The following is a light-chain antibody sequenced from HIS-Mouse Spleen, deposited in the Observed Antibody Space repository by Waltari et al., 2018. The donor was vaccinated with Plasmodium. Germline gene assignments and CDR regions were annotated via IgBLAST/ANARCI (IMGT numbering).Light chain of an antibody. CDR2: GAS. J-gene: IGKJ4*01. V-gene: IGKV3-15*01. CDR1: PRVCSN. Sequence: EIVMTQSPPTLSLTPGERATLSCRASPRVCSNLAWYHQKPGQVPRPIIYGASTRATGIPARFSGSGSGTEFTLTISSMQSEDFAVYYCQQYKNWPLTFGGGTKVEIK. CDR3: QQYKNWPLT.